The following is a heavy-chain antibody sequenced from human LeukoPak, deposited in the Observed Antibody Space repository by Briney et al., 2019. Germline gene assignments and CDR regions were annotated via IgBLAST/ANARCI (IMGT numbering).Heavy chain of an antibody. V-gene: IGHV3-53*01. CDR1: GFTVSSNY. CDR3: AGGSASLTFGFYYYYMDV. Sequence: GGSLRLSCAASGFTVSSNYMSWVRQAPGKGLEWVSVIYSGGSTYYADSVKGRFTISRDNSKNTLYLQMNSLRAEDTAVYYCAGGSASLTFGFYYYYMDVWGKGTTVTVSS. D-gene: IGHD3-16*01. J-gene: IGHJ6*03. CDR2: IYSGGST.